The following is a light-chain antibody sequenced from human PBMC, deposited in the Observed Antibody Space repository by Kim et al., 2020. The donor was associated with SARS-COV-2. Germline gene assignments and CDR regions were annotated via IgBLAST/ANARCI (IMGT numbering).Light chain of an antibody. CDR3: SSYTSSSTRV. Sequence: QSLTLPCPGTISAVGGYNYVSGYQQHPGTAPKLMIYDVSNRPSGFSTRFSGSKSGNTASLTISGLQAEDEADYYCSSYTSSSTRVFGGGTQLTVL. V-gene: IGLV2-14*03. J-gene: IGLJ3*02. CDR2: DVS. CDR1: ISAVGGYNY.